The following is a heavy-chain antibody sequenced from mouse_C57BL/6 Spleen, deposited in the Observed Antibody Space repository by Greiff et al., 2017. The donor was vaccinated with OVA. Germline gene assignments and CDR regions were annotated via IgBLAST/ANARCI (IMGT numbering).Heavy chain of an antibody. CDR1: GYTFTDYY. CDR2: IYPNNGGT. J-gene: IGHJ2*01. CDR3: ARDYGSSYFDY. V-gene: IGHV1-26*01. D-gene: IGHD1-1*01. Sequence: EVQLQQSGPELVKPGASVKISCKASGYTFTDYYMNWVKQSHGKSLEWIGDIYPNNGGTSYNQQFKGKATLTVDKSSSTAYMEHRSLTSEDSAVNYCARDYGSSYFDYWGQGTTLTVSS.